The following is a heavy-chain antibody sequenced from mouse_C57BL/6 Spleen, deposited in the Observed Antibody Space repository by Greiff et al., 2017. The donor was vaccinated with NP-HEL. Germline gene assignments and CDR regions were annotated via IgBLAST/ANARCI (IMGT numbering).Heavy chain of an antibody. Sequence: QVQLQQSGPGLVQPSQSLSITCTVSGFSLTSYGVHWVRQSPGKGLEWLGVIWSGGSTDYNAAFISRLSISKDNSKSQVFFKMNSLQADDTARYYCASKLLYAMDYWGQGTSVTVSS. CDR1: GFSLTSYG. V-gene: IGHV2-2*01. CDR2: IWSGGST. CDR3: ASKLLYAMDY. J-gene: IGHJ4*01.